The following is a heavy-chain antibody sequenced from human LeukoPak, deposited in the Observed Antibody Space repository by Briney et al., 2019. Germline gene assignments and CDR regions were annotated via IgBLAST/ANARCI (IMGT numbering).Heavy chain of an antibody. CDR3: ARSLLRYFDWPQYYYGMDV. Sequence: SETLSLTCTVSGGSISSYYWSWIRQPPGKGLEWTGYIYYSGSTNYNPSLKSRVTISVDTSKNQFSLKLSSVTAADTAVYYCARSLLRYFDWPQYYYGMDVWGKGTTVTVSS. D-gene: IGHD3-9*01. V-gene: IGHV4-59*01. J-gene: IGHJ6*04. CDR2: IYYSGST. CDR1: GGSISSYY.